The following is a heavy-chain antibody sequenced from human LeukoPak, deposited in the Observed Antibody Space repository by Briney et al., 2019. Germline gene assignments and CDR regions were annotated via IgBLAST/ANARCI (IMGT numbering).Heavy chain of an antibody. CDR3: ARSVLLGYCSSTSCSKGTFDY. V-gene: IGHV4-61*08. D-gene: IGHD2-2*01. J-gene: IGHJ4*02. CDR2: IYYSGST. CDR1: GGSISSGDYY. Sequence: PSQTLSLTCTVSGGSISSGDYYWSWIRQPPGKGLEWIGYIYYSGSTNYNPSLKSRVTISVDTSKNQFSLKLSSVTAADTAVYYCARSVLLGYCSSTSCSKGTFDYWGQGTLVTVSS.